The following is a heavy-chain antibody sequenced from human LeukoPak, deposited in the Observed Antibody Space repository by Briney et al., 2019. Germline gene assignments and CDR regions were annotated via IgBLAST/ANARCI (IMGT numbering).Heavy chain of an antibody. D-gene: IGHD3-9*01. Sequence: GESLKISCKGSGYSFTSYWISWVRQMPGKGLEWMGRIDPSDSYTNYSPSFQGHVTSSADKSISTAYLQWSSLKALDTAMYYCARTNYDILTGYYCWFDPWGQGTLVTVSS. V-gene: IGHV5-10-1*01. J-gene: IGHJ5*02. CDR3: ARTNYDILTGYYCWFDP. CDR2: IDPSDSYT. CDR1: GYSFTSYW.